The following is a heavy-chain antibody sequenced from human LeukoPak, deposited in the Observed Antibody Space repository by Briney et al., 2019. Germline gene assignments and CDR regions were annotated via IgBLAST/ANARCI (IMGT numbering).Heavy chain of an antibody. V-gene: IGHV3-7*01. J-gene: IGHJ4*02. CDR1: GFTFRSYW. D-gene: IGHD1-26*01. CDR2: TKQDDSEK. CDR3: ARPWGPLLGATYPFAY. Sequence: GGSLRLSCVDSGFTFRSYWMTWVRQAPGKGLEWVANTKQDDSEKYYVDSVKGRFTISRDNSKNTLYLQMNSLRAEDTAVYYCARPWGPLLGATYPFAYWGQGTLVTVSS.